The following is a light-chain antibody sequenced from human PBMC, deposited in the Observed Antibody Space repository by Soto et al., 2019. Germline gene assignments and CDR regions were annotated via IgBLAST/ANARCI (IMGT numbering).Light chain of an antibody. V-gene: IGLV1-51*02. Sequence: QSVLTQPPSVSAAPGQKVTISCSGSSSNIGNNYVSWYQQLPGTAPKLLIYENNKRPSGIPDRFSGSKSGTSATLGITGPQTGDEADYYCGTWDSSLSVYVFGGGTKVT. CDR3: GTWDSSLSVYV. CDR1: SSNIGNNY. J-gene: IGLJ1*01. CDR2: ENN.